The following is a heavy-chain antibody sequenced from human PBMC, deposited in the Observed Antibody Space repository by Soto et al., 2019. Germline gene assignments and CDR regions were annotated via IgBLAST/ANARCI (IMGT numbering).Heavy chain of an antibody. CDR3: AKVGVRYFDWLARAYFDY. CDR2: ISYDGSNK. CDR1: GVTFSSYG. V-gene: IGHV3-30*18. D-gene: IGHD3-9*01. J-gene: IGHJ4*02. Sequence: GGSLRLSCAASGVTFSSYGMHWVRQAPGKGLEWVAVISYDGSNKYYADSVKGRFTISRDNSKNTLYLQMNSLRAEDTAVYYCAKVGVRYFDWLARAYFDYWGQGTLVTVSS.